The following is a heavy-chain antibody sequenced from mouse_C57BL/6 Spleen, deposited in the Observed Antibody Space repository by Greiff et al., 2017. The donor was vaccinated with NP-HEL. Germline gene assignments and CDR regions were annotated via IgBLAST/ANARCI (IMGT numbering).Heavy chain of an antibody. J-gene: IGHJ3*01. CDR1: GYTFTSYW. Sequence: VQLQQPGAELVKPGASVKLSCKASGYTFTSYWMHWVKQRPGQGLEWIGMIHPNSGSTNYNEKFKSKATLTVDKSSSTAYMQLSSLTSEDSAVYYCARPNWDVLFAYWGQGTLVTVSA. V-gene: IGHV1-64*01. CDR2: IHPNSGST. CDR3: ARPNWDVLFAY. D-gene: IGHD4-1*01.